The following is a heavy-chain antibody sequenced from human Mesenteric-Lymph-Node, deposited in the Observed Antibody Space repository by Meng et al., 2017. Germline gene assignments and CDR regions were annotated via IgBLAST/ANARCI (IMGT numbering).Heavy chain of an antibody. V-gene: IGHV4-30-4*01. J-gene: IGHJ2*01. Sequence: HQQKHVPELSTHSPTQSPPCTFLGGDTCSGAYDWSWIRPPPGKGLESIGHIYYSGSTSYNPSLKSRVTISVDTSNNQFSLKLSSVTAADTAVYYCARVGWRQWSFDLWGRGTLVSVSS. CDR2: IYYSGST. D-gene: IGHD5-18*01. CDR1: GGDTCSGAYD. CDR3: ARVGWRQWSFDL.